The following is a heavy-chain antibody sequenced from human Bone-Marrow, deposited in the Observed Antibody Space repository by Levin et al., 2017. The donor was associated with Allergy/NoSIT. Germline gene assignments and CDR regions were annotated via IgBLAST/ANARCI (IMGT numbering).Heavy chain of an antibody. CDR2: IYHSGST. CDR3: ARGHIVVVTATSGSGWFDP. CDR1: GGSISSGGYS. V-gene: IGHV4-30-2*01. J-gene: IGHJ5*02. Sequence: QSQTLSLTCAVSGGSISSGGYSWSWIRQPPGKGLEWIGYIYHSGSTYYNPSLKSRVTISVDRSKNQFSLKLSSVTAADTAVYYCARGHIVVVTATSGSGWFDPWGQGTLVTVSS. D-gene: IGHD2-21*02.